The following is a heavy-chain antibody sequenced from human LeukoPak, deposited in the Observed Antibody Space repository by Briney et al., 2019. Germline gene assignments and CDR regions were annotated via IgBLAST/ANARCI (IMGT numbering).Heavy chain of an antibody. D-gene: IGHD2-2*01. CDR2: INHSGST. CDR1: GGSFSGYY. Sequence: SETLSLTCAVYGGSFSGYYWSWIRQPPGKGLEWIGEINHSGSTNYNPSLKSRVTISVDRSKNQFSLKLSSVTAADTAVYYCARSLNQVFFDYWGQGTLVTVSS. J-gene: IGHJ4*02. CDR3: ARSLNQVFFDY. V-gene: IGHV4-34*01.